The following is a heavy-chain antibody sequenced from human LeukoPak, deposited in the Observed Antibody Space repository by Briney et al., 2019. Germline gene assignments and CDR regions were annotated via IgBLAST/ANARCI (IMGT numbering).Heavy chain of an antibody. Sequence: ASVKVSCKASAYTLTDYCIHCVRQAPGQGLEWMGWINPHSGGTDYAQKFRGRVTMTRDTSISTAYMELSRLRSDDTAVYFCARKEIAVAGLHYYGIDVRGQGTTVTVSS. J-gene: IGHJ6*02. V-gene: IGHV1-2*02. D-gene: IGHD6-19*01. CDR2: INPHSGGT. CDR3: ARKEIAVAGLHYYGIDV. CDR1: AYTLTDYC.